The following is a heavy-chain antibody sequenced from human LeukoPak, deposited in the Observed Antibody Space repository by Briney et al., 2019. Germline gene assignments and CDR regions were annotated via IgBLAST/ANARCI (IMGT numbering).Heavy chain of an antibody. J-gene: IGHJ3*02. CDR3: ASYCSSTSCFQPYAFDI. V-gene: IGHV3-30*02. CDR2: IRYDGSNK. D-gene: IGHD2-2*01. Sequence: GSLRLSCAASGFTFSSYGMHWVRQAPGKGLGGVAFIRYDGSNKYYADSVKGRFTISRDNSKNTLYLQMNSLRAEDTAVYYCASYCSSTSCFQPYAFDIWGQGTMVTVSS. CDR1: GFTFSSYG.